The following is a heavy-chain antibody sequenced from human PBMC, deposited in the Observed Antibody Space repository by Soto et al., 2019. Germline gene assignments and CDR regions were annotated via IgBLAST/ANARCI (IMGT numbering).Heavy chain of an antibody. V-gene: IGHV3-23*01. Sequence: EVQLLESGGGLVQPGGSLRLSCAASGFTFSSYAMSWVRQAPGKGLEWVSAISGSGGSTYYADSVKGRFTISRDNSKNTLYLQMNSLRAEDTAVYYCARGGQLVYYYYGMDVWGQGTTVTVSS. CDR2: ISGSGGST. D-gene: IGHD6-6*01. CDR3: ARGGQLVYYYYGMDV. J-gene: IGHJ6*02. CDR1: GFTFSSYA.